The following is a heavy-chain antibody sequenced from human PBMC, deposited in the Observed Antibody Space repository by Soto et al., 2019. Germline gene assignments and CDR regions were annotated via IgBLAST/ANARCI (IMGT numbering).Heavy chain of an antibody. D-gene: IGHD1-26*01. CDR2: ISAYNGNT. V-gene: IGHV1-18*01. Sequence: ASVKVSCKASGYTFTSYGISWVRQAPGQGLEWMGWISAYNGNTNYAQKLQGRVTMTTDTSTNTAYMELRSLRSDDTAVYYCAREGAYSGSYYYYYYMDVWGKGTTVTVSS. CDR1: GYTFTSYG. CDR3: AREGAYSGSYYYYYYMDV. J-gene: IGHJ6*03.